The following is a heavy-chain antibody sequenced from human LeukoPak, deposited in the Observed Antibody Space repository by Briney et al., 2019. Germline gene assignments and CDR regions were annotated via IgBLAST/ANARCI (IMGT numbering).Heavy chain of an antibody. CDR2: ISAYNGNT. V-gene: IGHV1-18*01. D-gene: IGHD2-8*02. J-gene: IGHJ6*02. CDR3: AREPWCMLCAYYGMDV. Sequence: ASVKVSCKASGYTFTSYGISWVRQAPGQGLEWMGWISAYNGNTNYAQKLQGRVTMTTDTSTSTAYMELRSLRSDDTAVYYCAREPWCMLCAYYGMDVWGQGTTVTVSS. CDR1: GYTFTSYG.